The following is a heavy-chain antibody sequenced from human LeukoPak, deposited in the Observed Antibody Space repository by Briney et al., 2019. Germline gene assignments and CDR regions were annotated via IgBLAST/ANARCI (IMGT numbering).Heavy chain of an antibody. CDR3: ARGQYYYGSGWINWFDP. CDR1: GGSFSGYY. D-gene: IGHD3-10*01. J-gene: IGHJ5*02. Sequence: PSETLSLTCAVYGGSFSGYYWSWIRQPPGKGLEWIGEINHSGSTNYNPSLKSRITISVDTSKNQFSLKLTSVTAADTAVYYCARGQYYYGSGWINWFDPWGQGTLVTVSS. V-gene: IGHV4-34*01. CDR2: INHSGST.